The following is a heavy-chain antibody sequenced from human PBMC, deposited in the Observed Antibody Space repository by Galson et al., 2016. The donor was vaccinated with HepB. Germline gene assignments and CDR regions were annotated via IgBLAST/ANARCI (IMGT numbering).Heavy chain of an antibody. CDR2: ISSRVSPI. CDR3: ARELVRSAFDL. D-gene: IGHD6-6*01. Sequence: SLRLSCAASGFALSGSGLNWVRQAPGKGLQWISYISSRVSPIYYADSVKGRFTISRDNAKNSVYLQMNNLRDEDTGVYYCARELVRSAFDLCGQGTMVTVSS. J-gene: IGHJ3*01. V-gene: IGHV3-48*02. CDR1: GFALSGSG.